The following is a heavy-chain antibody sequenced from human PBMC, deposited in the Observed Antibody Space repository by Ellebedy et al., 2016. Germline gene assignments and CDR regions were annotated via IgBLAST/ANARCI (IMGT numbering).Heavy chain of an antibody. Sequence: GESLKISCAASGFTFSNFALHWVRQAPGKGLEWVAVIWYDGSDKYYAESVKGRFTISRDNSKNMLYLQMNTLRVEDTAVYYCAGTHINMIVDWGQGTLVTVSS. CDR1: GFTFSNFA. V-gene: IGHV3-33*08. J-gene: IGHJ4*02. D-gene: IGHD3-22*01. CDR3: AGTHINMIVD. CDR2: IWYDGSDK.